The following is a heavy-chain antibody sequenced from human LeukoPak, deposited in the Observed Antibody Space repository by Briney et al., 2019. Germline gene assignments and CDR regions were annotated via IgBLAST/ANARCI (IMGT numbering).Heavy chain of an antibody. CDR3: ARSSGWSFDH. V-gene: IGHV4-59*08. J-gene: IGHJ4*02. Sequence: SETLSLTCTVSDGSISDYYWSWIRQPPGKGLEWIGCISNSGSTNYNPSLKSRVTILVDTSKNQFSLKLSSVTAADTAVYYCARSSGWSFDHWGQGTLVTVSP. D-gene: IGHD6-19*01. CDR1: DGSISDYY. CDR2: ISNSGST.